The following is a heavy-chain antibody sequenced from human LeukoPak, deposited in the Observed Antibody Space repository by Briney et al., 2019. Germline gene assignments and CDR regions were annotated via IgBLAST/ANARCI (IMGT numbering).Heavy chain of an antibody. D-gene: IGHD6-19*01. CDR3: ARDRHIAGAGYYFDY. CDR1: GFTFSSYG. V-gene: IGHV3-30*03. Sequence: GRSLRLSCAASGFTFSSYGMHWVRQAPGKGLEWVAVISYDGSNKYYADSVKGRFTISRDNSKNTLYLQMNSLRVEDTAVYYCARDRHIAGAGYYFDYWGQGTLVTVSS. CDR2: ISYDGSNK. J-gene: IGHJ4*02.